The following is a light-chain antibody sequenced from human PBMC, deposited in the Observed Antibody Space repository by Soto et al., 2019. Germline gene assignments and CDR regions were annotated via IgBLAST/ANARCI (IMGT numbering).Light chain of an antibody. CDR1: QDIAIY. V-gene: IGKV1-9*01. CDR3: QQLRMYPST. Sequence: IQLTQSPSSLSASVGDRVTITCRASQDIAIYLAWYQQKPGEAPKLLIYAASTLYGGVPSRFSGSGSGTDFALTSTSLQAEDFATYYGQQLRMYPSTFGGGTKVEIK. J-gene: IGKJ4*01. CDR2: AAS.